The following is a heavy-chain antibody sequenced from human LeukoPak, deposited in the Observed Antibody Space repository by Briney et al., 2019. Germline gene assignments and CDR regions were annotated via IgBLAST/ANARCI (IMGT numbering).Heavy chain of an antibody. Sequence: SETLSLTCTVSGGSISSYYWTWIRQPPGKGLEWIGSIYYSGITYFHPSLKSRVTISVDTSKNQFSLKLSSVTAADTAVYYCARFATSMFPYYWGQGTLVTVSS. D-gene: IGHD2/OR15-2a*01. J-gene: IGHJ4*02. V-gene: IGHV4-59*12. CDR1: GGSISSYY. CDR3: ARFATSMFPYY. CDR2: IYYSGIT.